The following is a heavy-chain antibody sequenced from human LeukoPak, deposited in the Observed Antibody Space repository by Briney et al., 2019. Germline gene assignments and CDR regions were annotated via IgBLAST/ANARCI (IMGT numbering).Heavy chain of an antibody. CDR3: ARGVYSSSSCSDY. D-gene: IGHD6-6*01. V-gene: IGHV3-30-3*01. CDR1: GFTFSSYA. Sequence: PGGSLRLSCAASGFTFSSYAMHWVRQAPGKGLEWVAVISYDGSNKYYADSVKGRFTISRDNSKNTLYLQMNSLRAEDTAVYYCARGVYSSSSCSDYWGQGTLVTVSS. J-gene: IGHJ4*02. CDR2: ISYDGSNK.